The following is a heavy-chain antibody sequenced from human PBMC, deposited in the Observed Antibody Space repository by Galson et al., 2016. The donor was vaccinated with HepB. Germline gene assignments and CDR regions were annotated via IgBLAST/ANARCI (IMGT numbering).Heavy chain of an antibody. J-gene: IGHJ6*03. CDR3: ARVYDSSGYYGEAFYYYMDV. CDR2: IYHSGST. CDR1: GGFVSSGNW. V-gene: IGHV4-4*02. Sequence: SETLSLTCAVSGGFVSSGNWWSWVRQPPGKGLEWIGEIYHSGSTNYKPSLKSRVTISVDKSKNQFSLKLSSVTAADTAVYYCARVYDSSGYYGEAFYYYMDVWGKGTTVTVSS. D-gene: IGHD3-22*01.